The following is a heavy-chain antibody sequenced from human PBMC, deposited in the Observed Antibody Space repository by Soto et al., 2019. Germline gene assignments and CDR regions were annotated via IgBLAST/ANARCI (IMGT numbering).Heavy chain of an antibody. D-gene: IGHD5-18*01. CDR1: GGSISSYY. CDR3: AREDTAMVRDY. Sequence: QVQLQESGPGLVKPSETLSLTCTVSGGSISSYYWSWIRQPPGKGLEWIGYIYYSGSTNYNPSLKSRVTISVDTSKNQFSLKLSSVTAADTAVYYCAREDTAMVRDYWGQGTLVTVSS. J-gene: IGHJ4*02. V-gene: IGHV4-59*01. CDR2: IYYSGST.